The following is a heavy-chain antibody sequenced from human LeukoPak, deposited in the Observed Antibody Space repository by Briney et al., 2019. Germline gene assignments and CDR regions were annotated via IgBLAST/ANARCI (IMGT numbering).Heavy chain of an antibody. Sequence: GGSLRLSCAASGFTFSSYGMHWVRQAPGKGLEWVAFIRYDGSNKYYADSVKGRFTISRDNSKNTLYLQMNSLRAEDTAVYYCASNIAAAGGWFDPWGQGTLVTVSS. D-gene: IGHD6-13*01. CDR2: IRYDGSNK. CDR1: GFTFSSYG. J-gene: IGHJ5*02. V-gene: IGHV3-30*02. CDR3: ASNIAAAGGWFDP.